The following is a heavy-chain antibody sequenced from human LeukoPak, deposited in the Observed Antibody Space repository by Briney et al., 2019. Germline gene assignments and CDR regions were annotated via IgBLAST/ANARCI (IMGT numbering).Heavy chain of an antibody. D-gene: IGHD4-17*01. V-gene: IGHV4-61*02. CDR1: GDAINSGSYY. CDR2: IYNSGSA. J-gene: IGHJ4*02. Sequence: SETLSLTCTVSGDAINSGSYYWSWIRQPAGKGLEWIGRIYNSGSANYNPSLKSRVTISVDTSKNQFSLRLSSVTAADTAVYYCARAIDYGDSYFDYWGQGTLVTVSS. CDR3: ARAIDYGDSYFDY.